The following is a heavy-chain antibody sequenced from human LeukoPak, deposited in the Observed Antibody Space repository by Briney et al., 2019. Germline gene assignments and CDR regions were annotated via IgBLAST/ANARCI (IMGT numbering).Heavy chain of an antibody. CDR2: ISSSSTYI. V-gene: IGHV3-21*01. CDR1: GFIFSSYT. D-gene: IGHD5-12*01. Sequence: GGSLRLSCAASGFIFSSYTMNWVRQAPGKGLEWVSSISSSSTYIQYADSVKGRFTISRDNAKNSLYLQMNSLRAEDTAVYYCASHSGYDSYFQHWGQGTLVTVSS. J-gene: IGHJ1*01. CDR3: ASHSGYDSYFQH.